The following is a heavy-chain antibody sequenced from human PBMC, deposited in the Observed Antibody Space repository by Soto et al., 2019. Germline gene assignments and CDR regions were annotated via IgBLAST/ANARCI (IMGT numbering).Heavy chain of an antibody. D-gene: IGHD1-20*01. V-gene: IGHV4-59*01. CDR3: ARTRDNNINYYYALDV. CDR2: IFYSGRSGST. Sequence: SETLSLTCSVSGGSINSYYWSWIRQPPGKGLEWIGYIFYSGRSGSTNYNPSLKSRVTISLDTSNDQFSLKLSSVTAADTAVYYCARTRDNNINYYYALDVWGPGTTVTSP. CDR1: GGSINSYY. J-gene: IGHJ6*02.